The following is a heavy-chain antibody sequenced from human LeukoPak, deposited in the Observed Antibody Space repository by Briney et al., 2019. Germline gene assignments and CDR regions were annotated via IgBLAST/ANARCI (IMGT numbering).Heavy chain of an antibody. CDR1: GFAFSPYS. CDR2: ISSSSSTI. D-gene: IGHD5/OR15-5a*01. J-gene: IGHJ4*02. V-gene: IGHV3-48*01. CDR3: ARANFLSYFDY. Sequence: GSLRLSCAASGFAFSPYSMNWVRQAPGKGLEWLSYISSSSSTIYYADSVRGRFTISRDNAKNSLYLQMNSLRAEDTAVYYCARANFLSYFDYWGQGTLVTVSS.